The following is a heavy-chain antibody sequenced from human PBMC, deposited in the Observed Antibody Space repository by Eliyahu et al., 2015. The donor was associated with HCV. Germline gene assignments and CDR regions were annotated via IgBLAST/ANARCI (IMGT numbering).Heavy chain of an antibody. CDR2: IIPILGIA. Sequence: EVKKPGSSVKVSCKASGGTFSSYAISWVRQAPGQGLEWMGRIIPILGIANYAQKFQGRVTITADKSTSTAYMELSSLRSEDTAVYYCARGVTFGGVIAVYYFDYLGQGTLVTVSS. J-gene: IGHJ4*02. CDR1: GGTFSSYA. V-gene: IGHV1-69*04. D-gene: IGHD3-16*02. CDR3: ARGVTFGGVIAVYYFDY.